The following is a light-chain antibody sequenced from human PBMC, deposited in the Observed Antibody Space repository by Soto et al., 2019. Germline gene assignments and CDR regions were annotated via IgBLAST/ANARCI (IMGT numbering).Light chain of an antibody. CDR1: AGAVTSGQY. Sequence: QAVVTQEPSLTVSPGGTVTLTCGSSAGAVTSGQYPFWFQQKPGQAPKTLIYDTSRRHSWTPARFSGSLLGGKAALTLSGTQPEDEAVYYCLLSYNGVQVFGGGTKVTVL. CDR2: DTS. J-gene: IGLJ3*02. CDR3: LLSYNGVQV. V-gene: IGLV7-46*01.